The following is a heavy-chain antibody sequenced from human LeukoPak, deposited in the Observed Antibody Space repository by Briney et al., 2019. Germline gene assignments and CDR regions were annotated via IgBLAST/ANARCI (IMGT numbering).Heavy chain of an antibody. CDR2: FDPEDGEI. D-gene: IGHD3-3*01. CDR1: GYTLTELS. Sequence: GASVKVSCKVSGYTLTELSMHWVRQAPGKGLEWMGGFDPEDGEIIYAQKFQGRVTMTEDTSTDTAYMELSSLRSEDTAVYYCATKTHGYDFWSGYYGSYPFDPWGQGTLVTVSS. J-gene: IGHJ5*02. CDR3: ATKTHGYDFWSGYYGSYPFDP. V-gene: IGHV1-24*01.